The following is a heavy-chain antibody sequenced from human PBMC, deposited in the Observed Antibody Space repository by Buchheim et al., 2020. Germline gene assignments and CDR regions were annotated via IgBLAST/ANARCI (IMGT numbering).Heavy chain of an antibody. CDR1: GGSISSSSYY. V-gene: IGHV4-39*01. Sequence: QLQLQESGPGLVKPSETLSLTCTVSGGSISSSSYYWGWIRQPPGKGLEWIGSIYYSGSTYYNPSLKSRVTISVDTSKNQFSLKLSSVTAADTAVYYCARRTVYGDSENWFDPWGQGT. D-gene: IGHD4-17*01. CDR2: IYYSGST. J-gene: IGHJ5*02. CDR3: ARRTVYGDSENWFDP.